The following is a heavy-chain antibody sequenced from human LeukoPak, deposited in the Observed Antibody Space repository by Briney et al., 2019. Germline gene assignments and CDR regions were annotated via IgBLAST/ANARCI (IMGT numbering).Heavy chain of an antibody. CDR2: ISGSGGST. D-gene: IGHD5-18*01. CDR1: GFTFSSYA. CDR3: AKDGDTAMTPYYHYYGMDV. V-gene: IGHV3-23*01. J-gene: IGHJ6*02. Sequence: GGSLRLSCAASGFTFSSYAMSWVRQAPGKGLEWVSAISGSGGSTYYADSVKGLFTISRDNSKNTLYLQMNSLRAEDTAVYYCAKDGDTAMTPYYHYYGMDVWGQGTTVTVSS.